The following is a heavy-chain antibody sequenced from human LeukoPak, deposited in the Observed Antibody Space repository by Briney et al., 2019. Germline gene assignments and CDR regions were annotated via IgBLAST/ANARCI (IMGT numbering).Heavy chain of an antibody. CDR3: ASRVVGARFDY. J-gene: IGHJ4*02. CDR2: ISSSGSVI. D-gene: IGHD1-26*01. CDR1: GFTFSNYE. V-gene: IGHV3-48*03. Sequence: PGGSLGLSCAASGFTFSNYEMNWVRQAPGKGLEWVSFISSSGSVIFYADSVKGRFTISRDNAKSSLYLEMNSLRAEDTAIYYCASRVVGARFDYWGQGTLVTVSS.